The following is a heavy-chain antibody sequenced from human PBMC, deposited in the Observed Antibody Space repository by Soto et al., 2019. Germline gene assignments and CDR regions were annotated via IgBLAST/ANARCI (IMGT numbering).Heavy chain of an antibody. Sequence: EVQLLESGGGLVQPGGSLRLSCAASGFTFRNYAMSWVRQAPGKGLEWVSGISDSGRSTYFGDSVKGRFTISRDNAKNTLYLQMNSLRAEDTAAYYCATPYGTEHPWGQGTLVTVSS. CDR3: ATPYGTEHP. V-gene: IGHV3-23*01. CDR1: GFTFRNYA. J-gene: IGHJ5*02. D-gene: IGHD3-10*01. CDR2: ISDSGRST.